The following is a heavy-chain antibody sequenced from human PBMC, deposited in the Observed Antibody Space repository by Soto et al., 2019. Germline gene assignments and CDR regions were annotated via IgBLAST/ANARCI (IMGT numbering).Heavy chain of an antibody. J-gene: IGHJ4*02. D-gene: IGHD2-21*02. CDR3: AKDRRKWGDSPFEK. Sequence: QVQLVESGGGVVQPWRSLRLSCAASGFTFSKFGMHWLRQAPGRGLEWVAGISNDGSDEYYVDSVKGRFNISRDNSKITLSLQMNSLRFEDTAVYFCAKDRRKWGDSPFEKWGQGTLVTVSS. CDR1: GFTFSKFG. CDR2: ISNDGSDE. V-gene: IGHV3-30*18.